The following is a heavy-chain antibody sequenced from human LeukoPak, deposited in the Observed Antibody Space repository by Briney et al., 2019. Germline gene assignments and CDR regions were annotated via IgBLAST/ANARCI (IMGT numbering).Heavy chain of an antibody. CDR2: IYYRGTT. V-gene: IGHV4-34*01. J-gene: IGHJ4*02. D-gene: IGHD1-26*01. CDR3: ASLAYSGSPLDH. CDR1: GGSFSGYY. Sequence: SETLSLTCAVYGGSFSGYYWSWIRQPPGKGLEWIDNIYYRGTTYYNPSLKSRITLSVDTSKNQFSLKLSSVTAADTAVYFCASLAYSGSPLDHWGQGTLVTVSS.